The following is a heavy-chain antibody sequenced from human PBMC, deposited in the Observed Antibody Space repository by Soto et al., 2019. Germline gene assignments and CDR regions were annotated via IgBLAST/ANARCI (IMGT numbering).Heavy chain of an antibody. CDR1: GFTFNTYA. CDR3: ARVHYYDTSSPLL. D-gene: IGHD3-22*01. V-gene: IGHV3-30-3*01. Sequence: GGSLRLSCAASGFTFNTYAMHWVRHAPGKGLEWAATISYDGGDKYYADSVKDRFTISRDDPKNTLFLQMNSLRAEDTAVYYCARVHYYDTSSPLLWGQGTQVTVSS. J-gene: IGHJ4*02. CDR2: ISYDGGDK.